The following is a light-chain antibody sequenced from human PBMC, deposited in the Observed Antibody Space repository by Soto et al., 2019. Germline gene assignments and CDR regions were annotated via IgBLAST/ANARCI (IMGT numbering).Light chain of an antibody. CDR3: SSYTSSSTRV. V-gene: IGLV2-14*01. J-gene: IGLJ2*01. Sequence: ALTQPASVSGSPGQSITISCTGTSSDVGGYNYVSWYQQHPGKAPKLMIYDVSNRPSGVSNRFSGSKSGNTASLTISGLQAEDEADYYCSSYTSSSTRVFGGGTQLTVL. CDR1: SSDVGGYNY. CDR2: DVS.